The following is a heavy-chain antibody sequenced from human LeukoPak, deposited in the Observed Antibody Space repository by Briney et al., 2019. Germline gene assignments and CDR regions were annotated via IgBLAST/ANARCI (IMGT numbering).Heavy chain of an antibody. J-gene: IGHJ1*01. D-gene: IGHD2-21*02. V-gene: IGHV3-7*01. CDR1: VLTFTKQL. Sequence: PGGSLRLSCVASVLTFTKQLMSWVRQAPGKGVEGVANIKEYGSVKSYMDSVKGRFTISRDNVKNAVSLQMNSLRAEDTAVDYCGRGIVDGGDDVWGKGTLVTVSS. CDR2: IKEYGSVK. CDR3: GRGIVDGGDDV.